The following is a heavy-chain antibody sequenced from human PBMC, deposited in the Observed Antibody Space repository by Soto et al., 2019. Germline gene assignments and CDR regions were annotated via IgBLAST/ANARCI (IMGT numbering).Heavy chain of an antibody. D-gene: IGHD3-16*01. Sequence: QVQLQESGPGLVKPSGTLSLTCAVSGGSIGSISSTNWWTWVRQPPGKGLEWIGEIYHSGSTNYNPSLKSRVTLSVDKSRNRVSLRLTSVTAADTAVYYCARTGTYAYAYGHWGQGTLVTVSS. V-gene: IGHV4-4*02. CDR1: GGSIGSISSTNW. J-gene: IGHJ4*02. CDR3: ARTGTYAYAYGH. CDR2: IYHSGST.